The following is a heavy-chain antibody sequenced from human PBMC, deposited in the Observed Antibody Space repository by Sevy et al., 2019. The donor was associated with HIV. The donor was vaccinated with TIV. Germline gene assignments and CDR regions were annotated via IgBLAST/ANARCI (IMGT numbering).Heavy chain of an antibody. CDR2: ISSSSSTI. Sequence: GGSLRLSCAASGFTFSSYSMNWVRQAPGKGLEWVSYISSSSSTIYYADSVKGRFTISRDNAKNSLYLQMNSLRDEDTAVYYCAREAYTPRYCSGGSCYSYMDVWGKRTTVTVSS. D-gene: IGHD2-15*01. CDR3: AREAYTPRYCSGGSCYSYMDV. J-gene: IGHJ6*03. V-gene: IGHV3-48*02. CDR1: GFTFSSYS.